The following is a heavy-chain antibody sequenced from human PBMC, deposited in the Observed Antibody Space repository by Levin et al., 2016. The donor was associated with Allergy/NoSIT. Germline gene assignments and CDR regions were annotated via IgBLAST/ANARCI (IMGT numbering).Heavy chain of an antibody. CDR3: ARDKGWELDLDY. CDR2: INAGNGNT. D-gene: IGHD1-26*01. V-gene: IGHV1-3*01. J-gene: IGHJ4*02. Sequence: WVRQAPGQRLEWMGWINAGNGNTKYSQKFQGRVTITRDTSASTAYMELSSLRSEDTAVYYCARDKGWELDLDYWGQGTLVTVSS.